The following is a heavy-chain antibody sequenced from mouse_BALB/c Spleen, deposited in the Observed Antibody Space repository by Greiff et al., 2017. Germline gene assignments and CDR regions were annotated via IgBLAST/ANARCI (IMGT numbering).Heavy chain of an antibody. CDR3: AREGILRSLYFDY. V-gene: IGHV1-55*01. J-gene: IGHJ2*01. CDR2: IYPGSGST. CDR1: GYNFTSYW. D-gene: IGHD1-1*01. Sequence: VQLQQPGAELVKPGTSVKLSCKASGYNFTSYWINWVKLRPGQGLEWIGDIYPGSGSTNYNEKFKSKATLTVDTSSSTAYMQLSSLASEDSALYYCAREGILRSLYFDYWGQGTTLTVSS.